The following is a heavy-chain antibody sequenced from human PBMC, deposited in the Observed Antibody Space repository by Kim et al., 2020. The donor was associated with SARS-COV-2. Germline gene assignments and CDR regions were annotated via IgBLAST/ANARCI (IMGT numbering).Heavy chain of an antibody. Sequence: ASVKVSCKASGYTFISYHINWVRQATGQGLEWMGWMNPNTGDTGYAQKFQGRVTMTRDTSTSTAYMDLSSLRSDDTAVYYCARGGDRSDGWYGIKVWGQGTLVTVSS. CDR1: GYTFISYH. CDR2: MNPNTGDT. J-gene: IGHJ4*02. V-gene: IGHV1-8*01. CDR3: ARGGDRSDGWYGIKV. D-gene: IGHD6-19*01.